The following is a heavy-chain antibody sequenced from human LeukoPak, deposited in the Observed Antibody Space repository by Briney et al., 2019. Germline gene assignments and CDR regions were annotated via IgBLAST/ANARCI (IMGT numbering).Heavy chain of an antibody. CDR1: GFTFNSHW. V-gene: IGHV3-7*01. Sequence: GGSLRLSCAASGFTFNSHWMSWVRQAPGKGLEWVANIKEDGTEKFYVDSVKGRFTVSRDNARASVFLQMNSLRAEDTAVYYCTRDDPRVGSTETDWGQGTLVTVSS. CDR3: TRDDPRVGSTETD. D-gene: IGHD1-26*01. CDR2: IKEDGTEK. J-gene: IGHJ4*02.